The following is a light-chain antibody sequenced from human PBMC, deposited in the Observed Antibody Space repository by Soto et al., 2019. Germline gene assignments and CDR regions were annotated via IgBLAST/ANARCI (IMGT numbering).Light chain of an antibody. Sequence: QSALTQPASVSGSPGQSITISCTGTSTDVGGYKYVSWYQQHPGKAPKLMIYEVSNRPSGVSNRFSGSKSGNTASLTISGLQAEDEADYYCSSYSRSSFYVFGTGTKLTVL. CDR2: EVS. CDR1: STDVGGYKY. CDR3: SSYSRSSFYV. J-gene: IGLJ1*01. V-gene: IGLV2-14*01.